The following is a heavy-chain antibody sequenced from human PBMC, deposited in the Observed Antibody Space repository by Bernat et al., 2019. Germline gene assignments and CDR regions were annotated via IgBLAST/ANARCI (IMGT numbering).Heavy chain of an antibody. J-gene: IGHJ4*02. Sequence: EVQLVESGGGLVQPGGSLRLSCAASGFTVSSNYMSWVRQAPGKGLEWVSVIYSGGSTYYADSVKGRFTISRDNSKNTLYLQMNSLRAEDTAVYYCARDRTYYYDSSGYYYDYRGQGTLVTVSS. V-gene: IGHV3-66*01. CDR3: ARDRTYYYDSSGYYYDY. CDR1: GFTVSSNY. D-gene: IGHD3-22*01. CDR2: IYSGGST.